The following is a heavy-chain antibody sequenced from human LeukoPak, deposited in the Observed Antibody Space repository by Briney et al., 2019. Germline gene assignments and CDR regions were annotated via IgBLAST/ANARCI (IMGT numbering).Heavy chain of an antibody. V-gene: IGHV3-20*04. CDR1: GFTFDDYG. Sequence: GGSPRLSCAASGFTFDDYGISWVRQAPGKGLEWVSGINWNGGSTGYADSVKGRFTISRDNAKNSLYLQMNSLRAEDTALYYCARGKYNWNDDYYYYYMDVWGKGTTVTVSS. CDR3: ARGKYNWNDDYYYYYMDV. J-gene: IGHJ6*03. CDR2: INWNGGST. D-gene: IGHD1-1*01.